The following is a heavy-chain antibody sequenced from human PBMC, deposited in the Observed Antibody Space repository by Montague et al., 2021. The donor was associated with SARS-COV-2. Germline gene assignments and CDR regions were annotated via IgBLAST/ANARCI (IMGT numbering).Heavy chain of an antibody. V-gene: IGHV4-59*12. CDR2: IYSSGSA. CDR1: GSSITSYY. D-gene: IGHD6-25*01. Sequence: SETLSLTCTVSGSSITSYYWSWIRQAPGKGLEWIAYIYSSGSASYNPSLRSRVTMSVDKSTNQFSLRLNSVTVADTAVYYCARVFRGQRLAFDFWGQGALVIVSS. CDR3: ARVFRGQRLAFDF. J-gene: IGHJ4*02.